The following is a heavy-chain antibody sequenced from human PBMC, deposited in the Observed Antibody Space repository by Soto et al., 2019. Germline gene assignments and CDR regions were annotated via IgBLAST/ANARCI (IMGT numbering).Heavy chain of an antibody. J-gene: IGHJ6*02. CDR3: ARAPRAAADTPHYYYYGMDV. Sequence: PGGSLRLSCAASGFTFSSYAMHWVRQAPGKGLEWVGVISYDGSNKYYADSVKGRFTISRDNSKNTLYLQMNSLRAEDTAVYYCARAPRAAADTPHYYYYGMDVWGQGTTVTVSS. V-gene: IGHV3-30-3*01. CDR1: GFTFSSYA. D-gene: IGHD6-13*01. CDR2: ISYDGSNK.